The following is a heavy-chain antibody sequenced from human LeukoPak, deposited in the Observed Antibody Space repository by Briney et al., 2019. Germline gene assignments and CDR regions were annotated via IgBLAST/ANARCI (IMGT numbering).Heavy chain of an antibody. D-gene: IGHD3-22*01. Sequence: GGSLRLSCAASGFSFEDYAMYWVRQAPGKGLVWVSRINTDGSSTSYADSVKGRFTISRDNAKNTLYLQMNSLRAEDTAVYYCARETYYYDSSGLLRYFDYWGQGTLVTVSS. CDR3: ARETYYYDSSGLLRYFDY. CDR1: GFSFEDYA. V-gene: IGHV3-74*01. CDR2: INTDGSST. J-gene: IGHJ4*02.